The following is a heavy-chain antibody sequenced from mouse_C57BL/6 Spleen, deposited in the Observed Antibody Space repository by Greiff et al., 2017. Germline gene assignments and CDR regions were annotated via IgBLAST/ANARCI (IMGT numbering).Heavy chain of an antibody. V-gene: IGHV5-15*01. D-gene: IGHD2-1*01. Sequence: EVKLQESGGGLVQPGGSLKLSCAASGFTFSDYGMAWVRQAPRKGPAWVAFISNLAYSIYYADTVTGRFTITRENAKNTLYLEMSRLRSEDTAMYYCAKEDYGNYRGMDYWGQGTALTVSS. CDR2: ISNLAYSI. CDR3: AKEDYGNYRGMDY. J-gene: IGHJ4*01. CDR1: GFTFSDYG.